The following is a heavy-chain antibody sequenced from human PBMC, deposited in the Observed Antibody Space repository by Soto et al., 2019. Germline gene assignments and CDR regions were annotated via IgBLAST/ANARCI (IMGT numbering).Heavy chain of an antibody. CDR2: ISAHNGNT. V-gene: IGHV1-18*04. J-gene: IGHJ3*02. CDR3: ARDPGIAVVTDAFDI. Sequence: VASVKVSCKASGYTFTNYGISWMRQAPGQGLEWMGWISAHNGNTNCAQKVQGRVTMTTDTSTSTAYMELRSLTYDDTAVYFCARDPGIAVVTDAFDIWGQGTMVTVSS. D-gene: IGHD6-19*01. CDR1: GYTFTNYG.